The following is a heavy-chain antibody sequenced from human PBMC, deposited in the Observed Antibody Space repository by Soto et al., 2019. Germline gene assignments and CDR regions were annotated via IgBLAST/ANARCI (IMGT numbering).Heavy chain of an antibody. CDR3: ARDDGALAVSH. CDR1: GSSISSGGYY. CDR2: IYYDGST. Sequence: PSETLSLTCTVSGSSISSGGYYWSWIRQHPGKGLEWIAYIYYDGSTYYNPSLKSRVTISRDTSKNHFSLKLTSVNAADTAVYFCARDDGALAVSHWGQGSLVTVSS. J-gene: IGHJ4*02. V-gene: IGHV4-31*03. D-gene: IGHD6-19*01.